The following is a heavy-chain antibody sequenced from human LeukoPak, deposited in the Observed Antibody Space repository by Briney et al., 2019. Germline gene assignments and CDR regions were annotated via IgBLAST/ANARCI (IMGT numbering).Heavy chain of an antibody. D-gene: IGHD5-12*01. V-gene: IGHV3-21*01. J-gene: IGHJ4*02. CDR1: GFTISSYS. Sequence: GGSLRLSCAASGFTISSYSMNWVRQAPGKGLEWVSSISSSSSYIYCADSVKGRFTISRDNAKNSLYLQMNSLRAEDTAVYYCARGRGYSGYDSFDYWGQGTLVTVSS. CDR3: ARGRGYSGYDSFDY. CDR2: ISSSSSYI.